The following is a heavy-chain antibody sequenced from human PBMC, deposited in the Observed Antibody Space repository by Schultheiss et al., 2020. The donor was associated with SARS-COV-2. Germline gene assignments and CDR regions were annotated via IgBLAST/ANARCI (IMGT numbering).Heavy chain of an antibody. Sequence: SLKISCAASGFTFDDYAMHWVRQAPGKGLEWVSGISWNSGSIGYADSVKGRFTISRDNAKNSLYLQMNSLRAEDTALYYCARDSSSATAFDYWGQGTLVTVSS. J-gene: IGHJ4*02. V-gene: IGHV3-9*01. CDR1: GFTFDDYA. D-gene: IGHD6-6*01. CDR3: ARDSSSATAFDY. CDR2: ISWNSGSI.